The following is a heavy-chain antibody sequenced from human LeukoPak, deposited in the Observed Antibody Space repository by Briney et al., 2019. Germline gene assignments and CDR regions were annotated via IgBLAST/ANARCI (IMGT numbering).Heavy chain of an antibody. J-gene: IGHJ4*02. CDR1: GASISSYY. V-gene: IGHV4-4*09. Sequence: SETLSLTCTVSGASISSYYWSWLRQPPGKGLEWIGFIYTSGSTKYNPSLKSRVTISVDTSKNQFTSKNQFSLKLNSVTAADTAVYYCARHYSGSYSPFDNWGQGTLVPVSS. CDR2: IYTSGST. D-gene: IGHD1-26*01. CDR3: ARHYSGSYSPFDN.